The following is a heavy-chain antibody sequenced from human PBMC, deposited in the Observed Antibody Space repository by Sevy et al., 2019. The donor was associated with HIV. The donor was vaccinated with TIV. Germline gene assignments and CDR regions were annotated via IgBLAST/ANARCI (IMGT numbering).Heavy chain of an antibody. CDR3: ARDRPTLNYHASSGYNYYFDS. D-gene: IGHD3-22*01. J-gene: IGHJ4*02. Sequence: GGSLRLSCAASGFTFSDYGMHWVRQAPGKGPEWVAVIWYDGTVKNYGESVKGRFTISRDNSKNTLYLQMNNVRAEDTAVYYCARDRPTLNYHASSGYNYYFDSWGQGTLVTVSS. V-gene: IGHV3-33*01. CDR2: IWYDGTVK. CDR1: GFTFSDYG.